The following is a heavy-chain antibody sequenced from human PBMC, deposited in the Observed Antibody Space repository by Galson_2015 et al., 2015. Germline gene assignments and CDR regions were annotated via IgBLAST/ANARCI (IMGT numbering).Heavy chain of an antibody. Sequence: SLRLSCAVSGFTFSSYAMGWVRQAPGTGLEGVSSIGDSGANTKYADSVKGRFTISRDNSKTTLYLQMNSLRGDDTAVYYCAKGGPYCSGGNCHGVFDSWGQGTLVTVSS. J-gene: IGHJ4*02. D-gene: IGHD2-15*01. CDR2: IGDSGANT. V-gene: IGHV3-23*01. CDR3: AKGGPYCSGGNCHGVFDS. CDR1: GFTFSSYA.